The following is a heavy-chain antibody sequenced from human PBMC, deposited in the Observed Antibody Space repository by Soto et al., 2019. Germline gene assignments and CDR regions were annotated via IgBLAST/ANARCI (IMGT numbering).Heavy chain of an antibody. D-gene: IGHD3-10*01. J-gene: IGHJ6*02. V-gene: IGHV1-24*01. Sequence: ASVKVSCKVSGYTLTELSMHWVRQAPGKGLEWMGGFDPEDGETIYAQKFQGRVTMTEDTSTDTAYMELSSLRSEDTAVYYCATRGITMVRGVYYYYGMDVWGQGTTVTVSS. CDR3: ATRGITMVRGVYYYYGMDV. CDR2: FDPEDGET. CDR1: GYTLTELS.